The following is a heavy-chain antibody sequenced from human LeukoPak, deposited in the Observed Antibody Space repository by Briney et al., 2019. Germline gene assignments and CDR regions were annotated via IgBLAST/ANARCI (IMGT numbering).Heavy chain of an antibody. CDR2: ISGSGGRT. Sequence: GGSLRLSCAASRLTFSDYAMTWVRQAPGKGLQWVSTISGSGGRTYYTDSVKGRFTVSRDNSKNTLYLQMKSLRVEDAAVYYCAKDRRAAAGPPYYFGNWGQGTLVTASS. CDR1: RLTFSDYA. J-gene: IGHJ4*02. V-gene: IGHV3-23*01. D-gene: IGHD6-13*01. CDR3: AKDRRAAAGPPYYFGN.